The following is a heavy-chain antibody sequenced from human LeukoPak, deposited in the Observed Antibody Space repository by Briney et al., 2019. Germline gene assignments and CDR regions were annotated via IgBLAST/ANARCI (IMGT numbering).Heavy chain of an antibody. D-gene: IGHD3-22*01. CDR1: GGSFSGYY. V-gene: IGHV4-34*01. J-gene: IGHJ3*02. CDR2: IDHSGST. Sequence: SETLSLTCAVYGGSFSGYYWSWIRQPPGKGLEWIGEIDHSGSTNYNPSLKSRVTISVDTSKNQFSLKLSSVTAADTAVYYCARARWYYYDSSGYYSFAFDIWGQGTMVTVSS. CDR3: ARARWYYYDSSGYYSFAFDI.